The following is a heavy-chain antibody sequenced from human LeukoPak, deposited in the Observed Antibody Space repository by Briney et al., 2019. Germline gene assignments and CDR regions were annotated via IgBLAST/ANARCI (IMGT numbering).Heavy chain of an antibody. CDR1: GGSISSYY. Sequence: ETLSLTCTVSGGSISSYYWSWIRQPPGKGLEWIGYIYYSGSTNYNPSLKSRVTISVDTSKNQFSLKLSSVTAADTAVYYCARLGIAARSHHFDYWGQGTLVTVSS. CDR2: IYYSGST. CDR3: ARLGIAARSHHFDY. J-gene: IGHJ4*02. D-gene: IGHD6-6*01. V-gene: IGHV4-59*08.